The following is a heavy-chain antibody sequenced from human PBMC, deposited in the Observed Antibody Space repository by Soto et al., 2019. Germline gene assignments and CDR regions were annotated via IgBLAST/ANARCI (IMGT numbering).Heavy chain of an antibody. Sequence: ASVKVSCKASGYTFTGYYMHWVRQAPGQGLEWMGWINPNSGGTNYAQKFQGWVTMTRDTSISTAYMELSRLRSDDTAVYYCARGGGIAARAAFDIWGQGTMVTVSS. CDR1: GYTFTGYY. CDR2: INPNSGGT. D-gene: IGHD6-6*01. CDR3: ARGGGIAARAAFDI. V-gene: IGHV1-2*04. J-gene: IGHJ3*02.